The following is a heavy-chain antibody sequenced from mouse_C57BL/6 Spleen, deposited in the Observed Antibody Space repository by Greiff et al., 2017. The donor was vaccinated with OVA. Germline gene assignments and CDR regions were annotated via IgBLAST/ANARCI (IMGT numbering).Heavy chain of an antibody. J-gene: IGHJ3*01. CDR3: TRSAY. V-gene: IGHV1-15*01. CDR2: IDPETGGT. Sequence: VKLMESGAELVRPGASVTLSCKASGYTFTDYEMHWVKQTPVHGLEWIGAIDPETGGTAYNQKFKGKAILTADKSSSTASMELRTLTSEDSAVYYCTRSAYWGQGTLVTVSA. CDR1: GYTFTDYE.